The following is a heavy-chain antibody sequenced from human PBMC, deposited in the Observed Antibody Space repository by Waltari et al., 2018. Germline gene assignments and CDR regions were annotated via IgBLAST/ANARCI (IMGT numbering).Heavy chain of an antibody. J-gene: IGHJ4*02. V-gene: IGHV4-39*01. CDR1: GGSISSSSYY. CDR2: IYYSGST. Sequence: QLQLQESGPGLVKPSETLSLTCTVSGGSISSSSYYWGWIRQPPGKGLEWIGSIYYSGSTYYNPSLKCRVTISVDTSKNQFSLKLSSVTAADTAVYYCARVGIAAAGTIPDYWGQGTLVTVSS. D-gene: IGHD6-13*01. CDR3: ARVGIAAAGTIPDY.